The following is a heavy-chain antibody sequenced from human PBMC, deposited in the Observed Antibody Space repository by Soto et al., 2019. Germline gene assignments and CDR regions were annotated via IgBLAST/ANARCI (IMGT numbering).Heavy chain of an antibody. CDR1: GGSISSGDYY. J-gene: IGHJ3*02. V-gene: IGHV4-30-4*01. CDR2: IYYSGST. D-gene: IGHD6-6*01. CDR3: ASEIAARPDAFDI. Sequence: SETLSLTCTVSGGSISSGDYYWSWIRQPPGKGLEWIGYIYYSGSTYYNPSLKSRVTISVDTSKNQFSLKLSSVTAADTAVYYCASEIAARPDAFDIWVQGTMVTVSS.